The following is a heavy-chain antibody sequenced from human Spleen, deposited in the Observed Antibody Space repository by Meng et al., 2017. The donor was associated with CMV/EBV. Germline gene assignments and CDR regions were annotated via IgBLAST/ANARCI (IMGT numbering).Heavy chain of an antibody. Sequence: GESLKISCAASGFTFSSYAMSWVRQAPGKGLEWVSTISGSGDTSYYADSVKGRFTISRDNSKSTLYLQMNSLRAEDSAVYFCSKVKRHSPGINNFDYWGQGMLVTVSS. D-gene: IGHD2-15*01. CDR1: GFTFSSYA. J-gene: IGHJ4*02. V-gene: IGHV3-23*01. CDR2: ISGSGDTS. CDR3: SKVKRHSPGINNFDY.